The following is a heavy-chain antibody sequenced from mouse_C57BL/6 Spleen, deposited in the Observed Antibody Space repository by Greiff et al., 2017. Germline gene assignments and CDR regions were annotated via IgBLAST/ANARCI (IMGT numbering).Heavy chain of an antibody. CDR3: AREAYYGTSAWFAY. CDR1: GYAFTNYL. D-gene: IGHD1-1*01. CDR2: INPGSGGT. J-gene: IGHJ3*01. V-gene: IGHV1-54*01. Sequence: QVQLQQSGAELVRPGTSVKVSCKASGYAFTNYLIEWVKQRPGQGIEWIGVINPGSGGTNYNEKFKGKATLTADKSSSTAYMQLSSLTSEDSAVYVCAREAYYGTSAWFAYWGQGTLVTVSA.